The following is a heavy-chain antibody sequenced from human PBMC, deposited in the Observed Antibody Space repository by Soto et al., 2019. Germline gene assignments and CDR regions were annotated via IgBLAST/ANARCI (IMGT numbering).Heavy chain of an antibody. V-gene: IGHV3-23*01. D-gene: IGHD2-8*01. CDR3: AKGRNGETTSGFDY. CDR1: GFSFSNYA. Sequence: GGSLRLSCAASGFSFSNYAMSWVRQPPGKGLEWVSVISGSGYYTYYADSVKGRFTISRDNSKNTLYLQMNSLRAEDTAVYYCAKGRNGETTSGFDYWGQGTLVTVSS. J-gene: IGHJ4*02. CDR2: ISGSGYYT.